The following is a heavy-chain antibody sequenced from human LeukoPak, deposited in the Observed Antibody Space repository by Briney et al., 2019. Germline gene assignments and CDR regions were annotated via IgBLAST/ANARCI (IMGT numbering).Heavy chain of an antibody. Sequence: SGGSLRLSCAASGFTFSDYYMSWLRQAPGKGLEWVSYISSDSSTIYYADSVKGRFTISMDNAKNSLYLQMNSLRAEDTAVYYCARTYHRDYYGMDVWGQGTTVTVSS. CDR3: ARTYHRDYYGMDV. CDR2: ISSDSSTI. CDR1: GFTFSDYY. D-gene: IGHD2-2*01. V-gene: IGHV3-11*04. J-gene: IGHJ6*02.